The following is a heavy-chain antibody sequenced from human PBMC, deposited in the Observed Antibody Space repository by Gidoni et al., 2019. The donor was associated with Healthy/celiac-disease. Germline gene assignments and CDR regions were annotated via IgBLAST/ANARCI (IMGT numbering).Heavy chain of an antibody. CDR3: ARGEYSSGWLKPKEAFDI. V-gene: IGHV4-34*01. CDR1: GGSFSGYY. D-gene: IGHD6-19*01. J-gene: IGHJ3*02. CDR2: INHSGST. Sequence: QVQLQQWGAGLLKPSETLSLTCAVYGGSFSGYYWSWIRQPPGKGLEWIGEINHSGSTNYNPSLKSRVTISVDTSKNQFSLKLSSVTAADTAVYYCARGEYSSGWLKPKEAFDIWGQGTMVTVSS.